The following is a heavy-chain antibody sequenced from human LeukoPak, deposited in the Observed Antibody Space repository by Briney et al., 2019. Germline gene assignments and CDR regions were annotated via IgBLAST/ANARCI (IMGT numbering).Heavy chain of an antibody. J-gene: IGHJ4*02. CDR1: GGTFSSYT. D-gene: IGHD6-19*01. Sequence: EASVKVSRKASGGTFSSYTISWVRQAPGQGLEWMGRIIPILGIANYAQKFQGRVTITADKSTSTAYMELSSLRSEDTAVYYCATADSSGWEGYFDYWGQGTLVTVSS. CDR2: IIPILGIA. CDR3: ATADSSGWEGYFDY. V-gene: IGHV1-69*02.